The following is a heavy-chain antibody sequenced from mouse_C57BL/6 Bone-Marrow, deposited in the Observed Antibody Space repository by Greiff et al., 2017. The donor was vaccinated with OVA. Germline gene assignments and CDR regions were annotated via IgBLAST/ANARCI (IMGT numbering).Heavy chain of an antibody. CDR1: GYTFTSYW. V-gene: IGHV1-64*01. CDR2: IHPNSGST. D-gene: IGHD1-1*02. Sequence: VKLQQPGAELVKPGASVKLSCKASGYTFTSYWMHWVKQRPGQGLEWIGMIHPNSGSTNYNEKFKSKATLTVDKSSSTAYMQLSSLTSVDSAVYYCASALWSPFDYWGQGTTLTVSS. J-gene: IGHJ2*01. CDR3: ASALWSPFDY.